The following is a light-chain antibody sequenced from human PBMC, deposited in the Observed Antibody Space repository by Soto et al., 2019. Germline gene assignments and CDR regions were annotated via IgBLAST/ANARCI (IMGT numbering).Light chain of an antibody. CDR3: QQYKTYMLT. Sequence: IQMTQSPSTLSASVGDRVTITCRASQGIRNDLGWYQQKPGKAPKLLIYAASSLQSGVPSRFSGSGSGTDFTLTISSLQPEDFATYYCQQYKTYMLTFGGGTKVEI. J-gene: IGKJ4*01. V-gene: IGKV1-6*01. CDR2: AAS. CDR1: QGIRND.